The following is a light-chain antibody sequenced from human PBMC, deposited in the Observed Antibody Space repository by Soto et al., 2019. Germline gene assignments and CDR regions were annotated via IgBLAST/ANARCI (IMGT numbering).Light chain of an antibody. CDR1: QSLLHSNGYNY. CDR3: MQALQTPPT. Sequence: DIVMTQSPLSLPVTPGEPASISCRSSQSLLHSNGYNYLDWYLQNPGQSPQLLIYLGSNRASGVPDRFSGSGSGTDFTLKSSRVEAEDVGVYYCMQALQTPPTFGQGTRLEIK. CDR2: LGS. V-gene: IGKV2-28*01. J-gene: IGKJ5*01.